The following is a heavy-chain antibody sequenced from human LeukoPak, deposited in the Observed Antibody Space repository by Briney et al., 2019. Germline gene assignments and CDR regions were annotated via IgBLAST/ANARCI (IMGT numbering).Heavy chain of an antibody. CDR2: TYYRSKWYN. V-gene: IGHV6-1*01. CDR1: GDSVSSNSAA. D-gene: IGHD6-19*01. Sequence: SQTLSLTCALSGDSVSSNSAAWNWVRQSPSRGLEWLGRTYYRSKWYNDYAVSVKSRITINPDTSKNQFSLQPNSVTPEDTAVYYCARGSGWYDYFDYWGQGTLVTVSS. CDR3: ARGSGWYDYFDY. J-gene: IGHJ4*02.